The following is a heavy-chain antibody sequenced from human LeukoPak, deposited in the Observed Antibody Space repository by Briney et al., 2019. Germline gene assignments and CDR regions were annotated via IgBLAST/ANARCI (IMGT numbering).Heavy chain of an antibody. J-gene: IGHJ4*02. CDR2: INPNSGGT. D-gene: IGHD2-2*01. Sequence: ASVKVSCKASGYTFTSYGISWVRQAPGQGLEWMGWINPNSGGTNYAQKFQGRVTMTRDTSISAAYMELSRLRSDDTAVYYCASGESSSELDYWGQGTLVTVSS. V-gene: IGHV1-2*02. CDR1: GYTFTSYG. CDR3: ASGESSSELDY.